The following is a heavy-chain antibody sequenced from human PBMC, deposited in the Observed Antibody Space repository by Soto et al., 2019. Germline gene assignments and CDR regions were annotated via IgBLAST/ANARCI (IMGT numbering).Heavy chain of an antibody. D-gene: IGHD6-13*01. V-gene: IGHV1-2*04. CDR1: GYTFTGYY. CDR3: ARDEIAAAGNGPGDY. Sequence: ASVKVSCKASGYTFTGYYMHWVRQAPGQGLEWMGWINPNSGGTNYAQKFQGWVTMTRDTSISTAYMELSRLRSDDTAVYYCARDEIAAAGNGPGDYCGQGTLVTVSS. J-gene: IGHJ4*02. CDR2: INPNSGGT.